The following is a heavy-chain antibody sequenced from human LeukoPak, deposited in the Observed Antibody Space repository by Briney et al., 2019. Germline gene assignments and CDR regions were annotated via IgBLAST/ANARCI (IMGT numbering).Heavy chain of an antibody. J-gene: IGHJ5*02. CDR1: GYTFTSYG. Sequence: ASVKVSCKASGYTFTSYGISWVRQAPGQGLEWMGWISAYNGNTNYAQKLQGRVTMTTDTSTSTAYMELRSLRSDDTAMYYCARDRGTGTTYRFDPWGQGTLDTVSS. D-gene: IGHD1-7*01. V-gene: IGHV1-18*01. CDR3: ARDRGTGTTYRFDP. CDR2: ISAYNGNT.